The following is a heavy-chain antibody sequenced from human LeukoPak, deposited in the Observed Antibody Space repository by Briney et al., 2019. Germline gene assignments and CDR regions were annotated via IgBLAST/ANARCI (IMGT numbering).Heavy chain of an antibody. V-gene: IGHV3-21*01. CDR3: ARPPDNYYYYYMDV. J-gene: IGHJ6*03. CDR2: ISSSSSYI. CDR1: GLTFSSYS. Sequence: PGGSLRLSCAASGLTFSSYSMNWVRQAPGKGLEWVSSISSSSSYIYYADSVKGRFTTSRDNAKNSLYLQMNSLRAEDTAVYYCARPPDNYYYYYMDVWGKGTTVTVSS.